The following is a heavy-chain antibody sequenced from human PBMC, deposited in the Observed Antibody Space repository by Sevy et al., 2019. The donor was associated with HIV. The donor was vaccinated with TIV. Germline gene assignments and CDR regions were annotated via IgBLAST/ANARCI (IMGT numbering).Heavy chain of an antibody. CDR3: ARDPKADYYDSSGYYLLDYFDY. Sequence: GWSLRLSCAASGFTFSSYGMHWVRQAPGKGLEWVAVIWYDGSNKYYADSVKGRFTISRDNSKNTLYLQMNSLRAEDTAVYYCARDPKADYYDSSGYYLLDYFDYWGQGTLVTVSS. CDR1: GFTFSSYG. J-gene: IGHJ4*02. D-gene: IGHD3-22*01. V-gene: IGHV3-33*01. CDR2: IWYDGSNK.